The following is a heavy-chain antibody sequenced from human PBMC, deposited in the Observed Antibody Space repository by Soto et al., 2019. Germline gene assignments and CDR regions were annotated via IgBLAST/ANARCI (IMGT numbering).Heavy chain of an antibody. CDR1: GCTFSHYG. J-gene: IGHJ5*01. D-gene: IGHD3-10*01. Sequence: GGSLRLSCAASGCTFSHYGMHWVRQAPGKGLEWVAHISFDGNNKYYADSVKGRFTISRDNSKNTFFLQMNSLRAEDTAVYYCAKETGSGTYYKSPNWFDSWGQGTLVTVSS. CDR2: ISFDGNNK. V-gene: IGHV3-30*18. CDR3: AKETGSGTYYKSPNWFDS.